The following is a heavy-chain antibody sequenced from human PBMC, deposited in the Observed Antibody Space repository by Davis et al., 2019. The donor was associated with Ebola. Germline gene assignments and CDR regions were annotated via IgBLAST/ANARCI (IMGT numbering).Heavy chain of an antibody. Sequence: GESLKISCKGSGYSFTSYWIGWVRQMPGKGLEWMGIIYPGDSDTIYSPSFQGQVTISADKSISTAYLQWSSLKASDTAMYYCASLRRTITGMDDAFDIWGQGTMVTVSS. CDR1: GYSFTSYW. CDR3: ASLRRTITGMDDAFDI. D-gene: IGHD2-8*02. J-gene: IGHJ3*02. CDR2: IYPGDSDT. V-gene: IGHV5-51*01.